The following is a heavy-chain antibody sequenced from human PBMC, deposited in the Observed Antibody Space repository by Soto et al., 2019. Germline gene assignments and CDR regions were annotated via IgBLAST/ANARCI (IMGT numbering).Heavy chain of an antibody. CDR1: GFTFSSYA. Sequence: GGSLRLSCAASGFTFSSYAMSWVRQAPGKGLEWVSAISGSGGSTYYADSVKGRFTISRDNSKNTLYLQMNSLRAEDTAVYYCAKDHGDYPPLGDSSGYYDYWGQGTLVTVSS. J-gene: IGHJ4*02. CDR3: AKDHGDYPPLGDSSGYYDY. D-gene: IGHD3-22*01. CDR2: ISGSGGST. V-gene: IGHV3-23*01.